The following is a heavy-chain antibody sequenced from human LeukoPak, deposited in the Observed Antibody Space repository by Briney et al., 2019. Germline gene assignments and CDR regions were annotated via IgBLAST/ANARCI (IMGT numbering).Heavy chain of an antibody. D-gene: IGHD4-17*01. V-gene: IGHV3-30-3*01. CDR1: GFTFSSYA. CDR2: ISYDGSNK. J-gene: IGHJ3*02. Sequence: GRSLRLSCAASGFTFSSYAMHWVRQAPGKGLEWVAVISYDGSNKYYADSVKGRFTISRDNSKNTLYLQMNSLRAEDTAVYYCASQLNDYGEAFDIWGQGTMVTVSS. CDR3: ASQLNDYGEAFDI.